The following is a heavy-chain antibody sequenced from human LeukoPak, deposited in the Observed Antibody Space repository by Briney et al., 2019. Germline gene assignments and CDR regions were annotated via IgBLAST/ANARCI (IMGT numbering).Heavy chain of an antibody. D-gene: IGHD5-12*01. CDR2: IKQDGSEK. Sequence: GGSLRLSCAASGFTFSRFWMSWVRQAPGKGLEWVANIKQDGSEKYYVDSVKGRFTTSRDNAKNSLYLQMNSLRAEDTAVFYCARDGTYTDYDPDFDIWGQGTLVTVSS. J-gene: IGHJ4*02. CDR1: GFTFSRFW. CDR3: ARDGTYTDYDPDFDI. V-gene: IGHV3-7*04.